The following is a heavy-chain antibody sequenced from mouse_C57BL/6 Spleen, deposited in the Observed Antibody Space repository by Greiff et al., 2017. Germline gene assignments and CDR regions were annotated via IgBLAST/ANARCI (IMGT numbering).Heavy chain of an antibody. J-gene: IGHJ2*01. Sequence: QVQLKESGAELARPGASVKLSCKASGYTFTSYGISWVKQRTGQGLEWIGEIYPRSGNTYYTERFKGKATLTADKSSSTAYMELRSLTSEDSAVYCGAGYYGNNYYFDYWGQGTTLTVSS. D-gene: IGHD1-1*01. CDR2: IYPRSGNT. CDR1: GYTFTSYG. CDR3: AGYYGNNYYFDY. V-gene: IGHV1-81*01.